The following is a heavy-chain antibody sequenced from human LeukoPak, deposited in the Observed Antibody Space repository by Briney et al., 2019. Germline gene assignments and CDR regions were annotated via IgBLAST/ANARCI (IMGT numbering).Heavy chain of an antibody. Sequence: SETLSLTCTVSGGSISSSSYYWGWIRQPPGKGLEWIGSIYYSGSTYYNPSLKSRVTISVDTSKNQISLKLSSVTAADTAVYYCARSYYYYYFDYWGQGTLVTVSS. CDR3: ARSYYYYYFDY. D-gene: IGHD3-10*01. CDR1: GGSISSSSYY. CDR2: IYYSGST. V-gene: IGHV4-39*01. J-gene: IGHJ4*02.